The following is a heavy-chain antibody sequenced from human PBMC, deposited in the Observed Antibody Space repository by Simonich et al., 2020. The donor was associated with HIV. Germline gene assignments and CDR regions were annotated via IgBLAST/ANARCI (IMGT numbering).Heavy chain of an antibody. CDR2: INHSGST. Sequence: QVQLQQWGAGLLKPSETLSLTCAVYGGSFSGYYWNWIRQPPGKGLEWIGEINHSGSTNYHPSLKSRVTKSVDTSKNQFSLKLSSVTAADTAVYYCARAGRGSGSSFYWYFDLWGRGTLVTVSS. CDR3: ARAGRGSGSSFYWYFDL. J-gene: IGHJ2*01. V-gene: IGHV4-34*01. CDR1: GGSFSGYY. D-gene: IGHD1-26*01.